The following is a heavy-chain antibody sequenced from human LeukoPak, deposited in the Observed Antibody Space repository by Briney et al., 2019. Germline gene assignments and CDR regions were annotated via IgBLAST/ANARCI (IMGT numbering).Heavy chain of an antibody. CDR3: AYRPSGTMIVVRTSSLAFQH. Sequence: PGGSLRLSCAASGFTFSSYSMNWVRQAPGKGLEWVSAISGSGGSTYYADSVKGRFTISRDNSKNTLYLQMNSLRAEDTAVYYCAYRPSGTMIVVRTSSLAFQHWGQGTLVTVSS. V-gene: IGHV3-23*01. J-gene: IGHJ1*01. D-gene: IGHD3-22*01. CDR1: GFTFSSYS. CDR2: ISGSGGST.